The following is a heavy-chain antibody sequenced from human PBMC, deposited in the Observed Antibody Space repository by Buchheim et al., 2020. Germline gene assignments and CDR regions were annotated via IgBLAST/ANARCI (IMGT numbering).Heavy chain of an antibody. CDR2: MNPNSGNT. J-gene: IGHJ4*02. V-gene: IGHV1-8*01. D-gene: IGHD3-10*01. CDR3: ARRSRGRKAYYYGGLYYFDY. Sequence: QVQLVQSGAEVKKPGASVKVSCKASGYTFTSYDINWVRQATGQGLEWMGWMNPNSGNTGYAQKFQGRVTMTRKTSISTAYMELSSLRSEDTAVYYCARRSRGRKAYYYGGLYYFDYWGQGTL. CDR1: GYTFTSYD.